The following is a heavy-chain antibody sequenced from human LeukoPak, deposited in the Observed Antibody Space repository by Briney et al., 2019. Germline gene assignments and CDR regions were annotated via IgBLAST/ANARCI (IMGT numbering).Heavy chain of an antibody. D-gene: IGHD6-6*01. Sequence: ASVKVSCKASGYTFTSCGISWVRQAPGQGLEWMGWISAYNGNTNYAQKLQGRVTMTTDTSTSTAYMELRSLRSDDTAVYYCARDYPYSSSSLSYYYYGMDVWGQGTTVTVSS. V-gene: IGHV1-18*01. CDR3: ARDYPYSSSSLSYYYYGMDV. J-gene: IGHJ6*02. CDR1: GYTFTSCG. CDR2: ISAYNGNT.